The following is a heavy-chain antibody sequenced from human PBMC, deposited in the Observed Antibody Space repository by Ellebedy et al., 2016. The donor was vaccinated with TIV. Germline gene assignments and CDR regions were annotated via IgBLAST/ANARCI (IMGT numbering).Heavy chain of an antibody. CDR1: GGSISSSSYY. CDR3: ARAPGLFGVVNWFDP. Sequence: SETLSLTCTVSGGSISSSSYYWGWIRQPPGTGLEWIWYIYYSGSTNYNPSLKSRVTISVDTSKNQFSLKLSSVTAADTAVYYCARAPGLFGVVNWFDPWGQGTLVTVSS. D-gene: IGHD3-3*01. J-gene: IGHJ5*02. V-gene: IGHV4-61*05. CDR2: IYYSGST.